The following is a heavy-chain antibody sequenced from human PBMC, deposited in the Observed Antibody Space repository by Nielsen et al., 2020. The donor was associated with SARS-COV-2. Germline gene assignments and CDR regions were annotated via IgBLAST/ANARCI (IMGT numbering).Heavy chain of an antibody. D-gene: IGHD7-27*01. J-gene: IGHJ4*02. CDR2: ISYDGSNK. CDR1: GFTFSSSA. Sequence: GGSLRLSCAASGFTFSSSAMHWVRQAPGKGLERVAVISYDGSNKYYADSVKGRFTISRDNSKNTLYLQMNSLRADDTAVYYCARGNGWGSYFDYWGQGTLVTVSS. V-gene: IGHV3-30-3*01. CDR3: ARGNGWGSYFDY.